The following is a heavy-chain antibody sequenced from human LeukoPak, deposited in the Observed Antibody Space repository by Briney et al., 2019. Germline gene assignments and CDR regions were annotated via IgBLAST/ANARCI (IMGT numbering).Heavy chain of an antibody. CDR3: ARLRGGYDSADY. D-gene: IGHD5-12*01. CDR2: INPESGGT. V-gene: IGHV1-2*02. CDR1: GYKFTDYS. J-gene: IGHJ4*02. Sequence: ASVKVSCKASGYKFTDYSMYWVRQAPGRGPEWMGWINPESGGTNSAPEFQGRVTMTRDTSISTVYMELSRLGSDDTAVYYCARLRGGYDSADYWGQGTLVTVSS.